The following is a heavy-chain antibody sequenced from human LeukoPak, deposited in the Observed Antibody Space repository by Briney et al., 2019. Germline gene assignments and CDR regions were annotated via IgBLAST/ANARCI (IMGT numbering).Heavy chain of an antibody. Sequence: PSETLSLTCTVSGGSINSYYWSWIRQPPGKGLEWIGYIYYSGYTTYSPSLRSRVTISVDTSKNQFSLKLSSVTAADTAVYYCARDIHVPRIREPYFDIWGEGTLVTVSS. CDR1: GGSINSYY. CDR3: ARDIHVPRIREPYFDI. D-gene: IGHD1-14*01. V-gene: IGHV4-59*12. J-gene: IGHJ3*02. CDR2: IYYSGYT.